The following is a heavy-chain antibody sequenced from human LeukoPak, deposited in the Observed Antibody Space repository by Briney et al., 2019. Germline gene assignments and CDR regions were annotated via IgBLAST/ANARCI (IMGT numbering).Heavy chain of an antibody. V-gene: IGHV3-7*03. CDR3: ARDESSYAIDY. CDR2: IKQDGSEK. Sequence: GGSLRLSCATSGFTFSTYNMNWVRQAPGKGLEWVANIKQDGSEKYYVDSVKGRFTISRDNAKNSLYLQMNSLRAEDTAVYYCARDESSYAIDYWGQGTLVTVSS. D-gene: IGHD2-2*01. J-gene: IGHJ4*02. CDR1: GFTFSTYN.